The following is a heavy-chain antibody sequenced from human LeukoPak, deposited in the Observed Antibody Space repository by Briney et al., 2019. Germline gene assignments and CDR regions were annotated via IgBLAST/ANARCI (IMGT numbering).Heavy chain of an antibody. D-gene: IGHD6-19*01. CDR3: ASGSGWTFEY. CDR2: IKEDGSEK. Sequence: GGSLRLSCAASRFKFTTLWMNWFRQAPGKGLEWVAIIKEDGSEKLYVDSVKGRFTISRDNAKNSLYLQMDNLRAEDTAVYYCASGSGWTFEYWGQGTQVTVSS. CDR1: RFKFTTLW. J-gene: IGHJ4*02. V-gene: IGHV3-7*01.